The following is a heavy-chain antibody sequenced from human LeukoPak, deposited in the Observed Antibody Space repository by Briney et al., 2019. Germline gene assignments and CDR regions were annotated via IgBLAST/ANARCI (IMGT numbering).Heavy chain of an antibody. CDR3: ARGIAQLFL. D-gene: IGHD2-2*01. CDR1: GGSISSSNW. V-gene: IGHV4-4*02. CDR2: INHSGST. Sequence: PSGTLSLTCAVSGGSISSSNWWSWVRQPPGKGLEWIGEINHSGSTNYNPSLKSRVTISVDTSKNQFSLKLSSVTAADTAVYYCARGIAQLFLWGQGTLVTVSS. J-gene: IGHJ4*02.